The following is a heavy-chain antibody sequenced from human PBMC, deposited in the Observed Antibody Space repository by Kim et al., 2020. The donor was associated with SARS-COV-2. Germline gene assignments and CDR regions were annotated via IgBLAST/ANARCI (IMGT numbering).Heavy chain of an antibody. Sequence: GGSLRLSCAASGFTFSSYGMHWVRQAPGKGLEWVAVIWYDGSNKYYADSVKGRFTISRDNSKNTLYLQMNSLRAEDTAVYYCAAGWIDLSYGMDVWGQGTTVTVSS. CDR3: AAGWIDLSYGMDV. CDR1: GFTFSSYG. CDR2: IWYDGSNK. V-gene: IGHV3-33*01. D-gene: IGHD2-2*03. J-gene: IGHJ6*02.